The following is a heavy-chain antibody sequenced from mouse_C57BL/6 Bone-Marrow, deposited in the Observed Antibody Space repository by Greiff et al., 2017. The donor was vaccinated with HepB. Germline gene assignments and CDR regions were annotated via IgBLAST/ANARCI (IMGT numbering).Heavy chain of an antibody. Sequence: VQLPQSGAVLARPGGSVKMSCKTSGYTFSSYWMHWVKQKPGQGLGWVGASYPGNSDTSYNQKFKGKAKLTAVTSASTAYMELSSLTNEDSAVYYCTREDWGYYYAMDYWGQGTSVTVSS. V-gene: IGHV1-5*01. CDR1: GYTFSSYW. D-gene: IGHD4-1*01. CDR2: SYPGNSDT. J-gene: IGHJ4*01. CDR3: TREDWGYYYAMDY.